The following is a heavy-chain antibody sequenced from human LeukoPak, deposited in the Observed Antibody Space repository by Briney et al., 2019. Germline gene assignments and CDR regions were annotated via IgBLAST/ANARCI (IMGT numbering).Heavy chain of an antibody. Sequence: SETLSLTCTVSGGSISSSSYYWGWIRQPPVKGLEWIGSIYYSGCTYYNPSLKCRVTISVYTSKNQFSLKLSSVTAADTAVYYCAITMIVGRYYFDYWGQGTLVTVSS. CDR3: AITMIVGRYYFDY. CDR1: GGSISSSSYY. V-gene: IGHV4-39*01. D-gene: IGHD3-22*01. J-gene: IGHJ4*02. CDR2: IYYSGCT.